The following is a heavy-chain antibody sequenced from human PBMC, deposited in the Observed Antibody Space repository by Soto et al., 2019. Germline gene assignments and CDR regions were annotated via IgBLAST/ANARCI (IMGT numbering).Heavy chain of an antibody. V-gene: IGHV1-18*04. J-gene: IGHJ4*02. CDR2: ISAHNGDT. CDR1: GYSFATYG. D-gene: IGHD3-22*01. CDR3: ATEPIYYNDGSGYYPLGH. Sequence: QVQLVQSGAEVKKPGASVKVSCKASGYSFATYGFSWVRQAPGQGLECVGWISAHNGDTHYSQKFQGRVTLTTDTSTITGYMELSSLTSDDTAVYFCATEPIYYNDGSGYYPLGHWGQGTLVTVSS.